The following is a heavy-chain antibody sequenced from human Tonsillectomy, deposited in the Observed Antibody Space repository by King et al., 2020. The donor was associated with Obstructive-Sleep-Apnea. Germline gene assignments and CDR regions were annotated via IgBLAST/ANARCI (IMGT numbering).Heavy chain of an antibody. CDR1: GYTFTSYG. CDR3: ARDIGQLAAYYYYYGMDV. Sequence: QLVQSGAEVKKPGASVKVSCKASGYTFTSYGISWVRQAPGQGLEWMGWISAYNGNTNYAQKLQGRVTMTTDTSTSTAYMELRSLRSDDTAGYYCARDIGQLAAYYYYYGMDVWGQGTTVTVSS. J-gene: IGHJ6*02. D-gene: IGHD6-6*01. CDR2: ISAYNGNT. V-gene: IGHV1-18*04.